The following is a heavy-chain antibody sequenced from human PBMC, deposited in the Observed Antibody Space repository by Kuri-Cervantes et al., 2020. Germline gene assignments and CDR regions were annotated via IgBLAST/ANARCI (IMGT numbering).Heavy chain of an antibody. D-gene: IGHD6-13*01. CDR2: ISYDGSNK. CDR3: ARDGGSSWYRAFDY. CDR1: GFTFSSYG. V-gene: IGHV3-30*03. J-gene: IGHJ4*02. Sequence: GGSLRLSCAASGFTFSSYGMHWVRQAPGKGLEWVAVISYDGSNKYYADSVKGRFTISRDNSKNTLHLQMNSLRAEDTAVYYCARDGGSSWYRAFDYWGQGTLVTVSS.